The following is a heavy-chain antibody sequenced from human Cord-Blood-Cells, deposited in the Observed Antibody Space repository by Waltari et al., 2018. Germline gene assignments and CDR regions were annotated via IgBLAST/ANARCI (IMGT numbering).Heavy chain of an antibody. D-gene: IGHD6-19*01. V-gene: IGHV3-9*01. CDR3: AKGPGWFYFDY. Sequence: EVQLVESGGGLVQPGRSLRLSCAASGFTFDDYAMHWVRQAPGKGLEWCSGISGNSGSIGYADSVKGRFTISRDNAKNSLYLQMNSLRAEDTALYYCAKGPGWFYFDYWGQGTLVTVSS. CDR2: ISGNSGSI. J-gene: IGHJ4*02. CDR1: GFTFDDYA.